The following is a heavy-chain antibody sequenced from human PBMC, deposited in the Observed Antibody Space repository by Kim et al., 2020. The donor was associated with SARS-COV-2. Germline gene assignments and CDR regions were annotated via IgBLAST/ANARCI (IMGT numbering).Heavy chain of an antibody. CDR2: IIPIFGTA. V-gene: IGHV1-69*13. Sequence: ASVKVSCKASGGTFSSYAISWVRQAPGQGLEWMGGIIPIFGTANYAQKFQGRVTITADESTSTAYMELSSLRSEDTAVYYCARVRGTYYYDSSGYYYLEYWGQGTLVTVSS. CDR1: GGTFSSYA. D-gene: IGHD3-22*01. CDR3: ARVRGTYYYDSSGYYYLEY. J-gene: IGHJ4*02.